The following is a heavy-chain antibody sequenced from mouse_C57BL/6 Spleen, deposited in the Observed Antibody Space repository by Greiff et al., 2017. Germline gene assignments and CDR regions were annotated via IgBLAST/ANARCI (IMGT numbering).Heavy chain of an antibody. V-gene: IGHV2-6*03. CDR3: ARDDYGSRRAMDY. CDR1: GFSLTSYG. Sequence: VQLVESGPGLVAPSQSLSITCTVSGFSLTSYGVHWVRQPPGKGLEWLVVIWSDGSTTYNSALKSRLSIRKDNSRSQVFLKMNSIQTDDTAMYYCARDDYGSRRAMDYWGQGTSVTVSS. J-gene: IGHJ4*01. CDR2: IWSDGST. D-gene: IGHD1-1*01.